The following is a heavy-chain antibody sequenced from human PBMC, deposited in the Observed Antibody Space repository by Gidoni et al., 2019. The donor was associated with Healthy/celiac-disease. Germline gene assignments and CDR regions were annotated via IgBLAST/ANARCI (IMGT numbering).Heavy chain of an antibody. V-gene: IGHV3-30*04. CDR2: ISYDGSNK. D-gene: IGHD1-26*01. CDR1: GFTFRRYS. J-gene: IGHJ4*02. Sequence: QVQLVASGGGVVAPGSSLSLSCPAPGFTFRRYSMDWVRQAPGNGLEWVAVISYDGSNKYYADSVKGRYTISRDNSKNTLYLQMNSLRAEDTAVYYCAKDINRYSGSYSWGTVDYWGQGTLVTVSS. CDR3: AKDINRYSGSYSWGTVDY.